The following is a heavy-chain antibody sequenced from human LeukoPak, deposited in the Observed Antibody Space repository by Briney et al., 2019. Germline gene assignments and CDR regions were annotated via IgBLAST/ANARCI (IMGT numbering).Heavy chain of an antibody. D-gene: IGHD2-15*01. CDR3: ARVMKGYCSGGSCYSYYFDY. CDR2: IYYSGST. Sequence: SQTLSLTCTVSGGSISSGDYYWSWIRQPPGTGLEWIGYIYYSGSTYYNPSLKSRVTISVDTSKNQFSLKLSSVTAADTAVYYCARVMKGYCSGGSCYSYYFDYWGQGTLVTVSS. CDR1: GGSISSGDYY. J-gene: IGHJ4*02. V-gene: IGHV4-30-4*01.